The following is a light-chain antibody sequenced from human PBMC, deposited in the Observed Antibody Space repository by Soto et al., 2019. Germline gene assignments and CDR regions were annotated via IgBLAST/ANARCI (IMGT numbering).Light chain of an antibody. Sequence: LSQSPGTRSWSTGERATLSCRASQSVSSSYLALYQQKPGQAPRLLIYVPSSRATGVPDRCSGSRAGTDFTLTISRLEAEDFAVEYCQQYGGATRTFAQGTKVAIK. CDR1: QSVSSSY. V-gene: IGKV3-20*01. CDR3: QQYGGATRT. CDR2: VPS. J-gene: IGKJ1*01.